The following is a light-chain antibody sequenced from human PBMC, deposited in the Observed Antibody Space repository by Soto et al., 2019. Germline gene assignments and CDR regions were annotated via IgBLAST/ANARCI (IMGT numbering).Light chain of an antibody. CDR3: QQRSNWPPWT. CDR2: DTS. Sequence: ETVLTQSPGTLSLSPGERATVSCRASQSVGGNSLAWYQQRPGQAPRLLIYDTSKRATGIPDRFSGSGSGTDFTLTISRLEPADFAVYYCQQRSNWPPWTFGQRTKVDIK. J-gene: IGKJ1*01. V-gene: IGKV3D-20*02. CDR1: QSVGGNS.